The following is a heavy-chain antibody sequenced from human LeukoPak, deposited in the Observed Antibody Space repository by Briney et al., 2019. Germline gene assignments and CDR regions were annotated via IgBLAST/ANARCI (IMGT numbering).Heavy chain of an antibody. V-gene: IGHV1-8*01. CDR2: MNPNSGNT. CDR1: GYTFTSYD. Sequence: ASVKVSCNASGYTFTSYDINWVRQATGQGLEWMGWMNPNSGNTGYAQKFQGRRTMTRNTSISTAYMELSSLRSEDTAVYYCARGAGYCSSTSCYHWFDPWGQGTLVTVSS. D-gene: IGHD2-2*01. CDR3: ARGAGYCSSTSCYHWFDP. J-gene: IGHJ5*02.